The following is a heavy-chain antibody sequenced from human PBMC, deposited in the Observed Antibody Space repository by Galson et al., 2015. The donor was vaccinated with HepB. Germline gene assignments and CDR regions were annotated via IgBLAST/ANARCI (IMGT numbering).Heavy chain of an antibody. CDR3: ATFNNRDAFNN. Sequence: SLRLSCAASGFTFSNVWMSWIRQTPGRGLEWVGRIKNKLDGGTSDYAAPVKGRFTVSRDDSTNTLHLQMNNLKIDDTAVYYCATFNNRDAFNNWGQGTMVTVSS. J-gene: IGHJ3*02. V-gene: IGHV3-15*01. CDR2: IKNKLDGGTS. D-gene: IGHD1/OR15-1a*01. CDR1: GFTFSNVW.